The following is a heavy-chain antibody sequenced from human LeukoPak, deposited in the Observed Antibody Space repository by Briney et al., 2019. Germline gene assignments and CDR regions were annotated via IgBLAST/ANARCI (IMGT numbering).Heavy chain of an antibody. CDR2: ADPEDGET. V-gene: IGHV1-69-2*01. D-gene: IGHD4-11*01. CDR3: ATAYSKGPVDY. CDR1: GYTFTNYY. J-gene: IGHJ4*02. Sequence: ASVKVSCKGSGYTFTNYYMHWVQQAPGKGLEWMGLADPEDGETIYAEKFQGRVTTTADTSTDTAYMELSSLRSEDTAVYYCATAYSKGPVDYWGQGTLVTVSS.